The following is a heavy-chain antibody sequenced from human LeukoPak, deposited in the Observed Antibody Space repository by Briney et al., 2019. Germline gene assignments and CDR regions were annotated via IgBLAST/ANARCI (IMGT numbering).Heavy chain of an antibody. J-gene: IGHJ6*02. V-gene: IGHV1-69*04. CDR1: GGTFSSYA. CDR3: ARDPPIRGITGTPNVYYGMDV. D-gene: IGHD1-7*01. Sequence: SVKVSCKASGGTFSSYAISWVRQAPGQGLEWMGRIIPIFGVANYAQKFQGRVTITADKSTSTAYMELSSLRSEDTAVYYCARDPPIRGITGTPNVYYGMDVWGQGTTVTVSS. CDR2: IIPIFGVA.